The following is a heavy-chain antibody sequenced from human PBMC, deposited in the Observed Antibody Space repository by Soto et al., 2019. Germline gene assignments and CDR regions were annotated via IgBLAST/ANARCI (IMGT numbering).Heavy chain of an antibody. CDR3: AKDHLTTTVTTVGY. J-gene: IGHJ4*02. Sequence: QVPLVESGGGVVQPGRSLRLSCAASGFTFSNYGMHWVRQAPGKGLEWVAVISYHGSDKYYADSVKGRFTISRDNSKNTRYLQMDSRRAEDTAVYYCAKDHLTTTVTTVGYWGQGTLVTVSS. CDR2: ISYHGSDK. CDR1: GFTFSNYG. D-gene: IGHD4-17*01. V-gene: IGHV3-30*18.